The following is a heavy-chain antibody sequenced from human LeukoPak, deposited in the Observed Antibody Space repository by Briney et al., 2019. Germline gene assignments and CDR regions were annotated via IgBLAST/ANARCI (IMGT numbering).Heavy chain of an antibody. Sequence: PSETLSLTCTVSGGLISRIEYYWSWIRQSPVRGLEWLGHIYHTGTTLYSPHLNNRLSVSVDSSRNQFSLTLNSVTAADTAVYYCASVSVWELATHPGGSFDYWGRGILVTVSS. CDR2: IYHTGTT. J-gene: IGHJ4*02. CDR3: ASVSVWELATHPGGSFDY. V-gene: IGHV4-30-4*01. D-gene: IGHD1-26*01. CDR1: GGLISRIEYY.